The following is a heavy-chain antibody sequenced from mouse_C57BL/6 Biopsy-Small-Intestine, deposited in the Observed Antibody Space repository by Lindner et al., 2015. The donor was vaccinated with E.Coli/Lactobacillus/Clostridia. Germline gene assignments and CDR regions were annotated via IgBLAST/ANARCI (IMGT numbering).Heavy chain of an antibody. J-gene: IGHJ3*01. CDR3: ARGDDYLFTY. CDR1: TFNIKDYF. V-gene: IGHV14-2*01. D-gene: IGHD2-4*01. Sequence: VQLQESGAELVKQGASVRLSCTAFTFNIKDYFMHWVKQRPEQDLEWIGRIDPEDGETKYAPKFQGKATIKTDTSSNTAYLQLSSLTFEDTAVYYCARGDDYLFTYWGQGTLVTVSA. CDR2: IDPEDGET.